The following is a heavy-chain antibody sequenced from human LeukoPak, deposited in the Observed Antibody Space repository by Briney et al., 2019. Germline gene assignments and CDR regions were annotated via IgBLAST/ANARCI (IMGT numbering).Heavy chain of an antibody. V-gene: IGHV1-46*01. CDR3: AREGDDYVWGSYRYDY. CDR2: INPSGGST. D-gene: IGHD3-16*02. J-gene: IGHJ4*02. CDR1: GYTFTSYY. Sequence: ASVKVSCKSSGYTFTSYYMHWVRQPPGQGLEWMGIINPSGGSTSYAQKFQGRVTMTRGMSTSTVYMELSSLRSEDTAVYYCAREGDDYVWGSYRYDYWGQGTLVTVSS.